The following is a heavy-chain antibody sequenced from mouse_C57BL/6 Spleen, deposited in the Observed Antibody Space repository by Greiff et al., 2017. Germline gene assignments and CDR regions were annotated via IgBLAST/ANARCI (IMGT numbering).Heavy chain of an antibody. D-gene: IGHD1-1*01. V-gene: IGHV1-54*01. CDR2: INPGSGGT. J-gene: IGHJ2*01. Sequence: QVQLPQSGAELVRPGTSVKVSCKASGYAFTNYLIEWVKQRPGQGLEWIGVINPGSGGTNYNEKFKGKATLTADKSSSTAYMQLSSLTSEDSAVYFCARGSSYGYWGQGTTLTVSS. CDR3: ARGSSYGY. CDR1: GYAFTNYL.